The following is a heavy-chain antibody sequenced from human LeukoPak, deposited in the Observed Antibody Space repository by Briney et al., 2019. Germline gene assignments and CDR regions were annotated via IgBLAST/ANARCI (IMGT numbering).Heavy chain of an antibody. D-gene: IGHD1-1*01. Sequence: SETLSLTCAVYGGSFSGYYWSWIRQPPGKGLEWIGEINHSGSTNYNPSLKSRVTISVDTSKNQFSPKLSSVTAADTAVYYCARGNNPIYYYYYGMDVWGQGTTVTVSS. V-gene: IGHV4-34*01. CDR1: GGSFSGYY. J-gene: IGHJ6*02. CDR2: INHSGST. CDR3: ARGNNPIYYYYYGMDV.